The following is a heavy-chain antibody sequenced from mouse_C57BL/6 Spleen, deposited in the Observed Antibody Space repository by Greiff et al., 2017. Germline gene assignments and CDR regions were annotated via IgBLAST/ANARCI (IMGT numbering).Heavy chain of an antibody. Sequence: LVESVAELVRPGASVKLSCTASGFNIKNTYMHWVKQRPEQGLEWIGRIDPANGNTKYAPKFQGKATITADTSSNTAYLQLSSLTSEDTAIYYCARNYGSSLYAMDYWGQGTSVTVSS. CDR1: GFNIKNTY. CDR2: IDPANGNT. CDR3: ARNYGSSLYAMDY. J-gene: IGHJ4*01. D-gene: IGHD1-1*01. V-gene: IGHV14-3*01.